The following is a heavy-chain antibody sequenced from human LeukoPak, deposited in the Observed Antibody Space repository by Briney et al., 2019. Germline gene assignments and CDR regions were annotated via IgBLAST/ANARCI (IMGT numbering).Heavy chain of an antibody. J-gene: IGHJ3*02. Sequence: GGSLRLSCAASGFTVSSNYMSWVRQAPGTGLEWVSVIYSGGSTYYADSVKGRFTISRDNSKNTLYLQMNSLRAEDTAVYYCARDSPKGRYAFDIWGQGTMVTVSS. V-gene: IGHV3-53*01. CDR1: GFTVSSNY. D-gene: IGHD3-10*01. CDR2: IYSGGST. CDR3: ARDSPKGRYAFDI.